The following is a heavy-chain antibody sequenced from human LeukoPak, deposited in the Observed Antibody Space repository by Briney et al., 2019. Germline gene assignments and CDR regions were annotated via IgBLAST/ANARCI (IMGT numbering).Heavy chain of an antibody. D-gene: IGHD6-19*01. V-gene: IGHV4-4*07. Sequence: SETLSLTCTVPGGSISSYYWSWIRQPAGKGLDWIGRIYTRGSTNYNPSLKSRVTISVDKSKNQFSLKLSSVTAADTAVYYCARGGIAVAGPTIYYYYYYMDVWGKGTTVTVSS. J-gene: IGHJ6*03. CDR2: IYTRGST. CDR1: GGSISSYY. CDR3: ARGGIAVAGPTIYYYYYYMDV.